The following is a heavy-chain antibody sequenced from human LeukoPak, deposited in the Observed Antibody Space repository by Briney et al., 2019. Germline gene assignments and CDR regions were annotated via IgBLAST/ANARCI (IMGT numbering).Heavy chain of an antibody. V-gene: IGHV4-61*01. D-gene: IGHD3-10*01. Sequence: SETLSLTCTVSGGSVSSDSHDWSWIRQPPGKGLEWIGHIYYSGSTNYNPSLKSQVTISVDKSKNQSSLKLSFVTAADTAMYYCARSDYHNSGSHTVFDAFDIWGQGTRVTVSS. CDR2: IYYSGST. J-gene: IGHJ3*02. CDR1: GGSVSSDSHD. CDR3: ARSDYHNSGSHTVFDAFDI.